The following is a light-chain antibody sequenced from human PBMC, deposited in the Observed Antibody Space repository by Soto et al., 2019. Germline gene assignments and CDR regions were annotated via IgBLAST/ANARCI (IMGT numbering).Light chain of an antibody. CDR3: QQSDSYPWT. CDR1: QIISGW. Sequence: DIQMTQSPSTLSASVGDRLTITCRASQIISGWLAWYQQKPGKAPNVLIYGASNLQSGVPSRFSGSGSGTQFTLTISSLQSDDFAPYYCQQSDSYPWTFGQGTKVEIK. V-gene: IGKV1-5*01. CDR2: GAS. J-gene: IGKJ1*01.